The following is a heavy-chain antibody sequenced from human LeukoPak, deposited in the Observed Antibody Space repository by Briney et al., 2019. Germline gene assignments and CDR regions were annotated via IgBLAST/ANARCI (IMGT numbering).Heavy chain of an antibody. Sequence: ASVKVSCKASGYTFTSYYMHWVRQAPGQGLEWMGIINPSGGSTSYAQKFQGRVTMTRDMSTSTVYMELSSLRSEDTAVYYCARDTLDYNFDSWGQGTLVTVSS. V-gene: IGHV1-46*01. CDR3: ARDTLDYNFDS. CDR1: GYTFTSYY. D-gene: IGHD5-12*01. J-gene: IGHJ4*02. CDR2: INPSGGST.